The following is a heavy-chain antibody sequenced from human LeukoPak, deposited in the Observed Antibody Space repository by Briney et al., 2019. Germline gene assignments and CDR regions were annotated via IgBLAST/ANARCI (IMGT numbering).Heavy chain of an antibody. D-gene: IGHD1-1*01. CDR1: GYTFTSYD. Sequence: ASVKVSCKASGYTFTSYDINWVRQATGQGLEWMGWMNPNSGNTGYAQKFQGRVTMTRNTSISTAYMELSSLRSEDTAVYYCARETIEYNWNDKRGNWFDPWGQGTLVTVSS. V-gene: IGHV1-8*01. CDR3: ARETIEYNWNDKRGNWFDP. CDR2: MNPNSGNT. J-gene: IGHJ5*02.